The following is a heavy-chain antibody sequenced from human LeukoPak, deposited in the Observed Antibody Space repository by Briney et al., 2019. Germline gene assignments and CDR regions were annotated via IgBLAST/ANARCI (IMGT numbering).Heavy chain of an antibody. J-gene: IGHJ4*01. CDR2: IWYDGSNK. CDR1: GFTFSSYG. D-gene: IGHD2-2*01. Sequence: GGSLRLSCAASGFTFSSYGMHWVRQAPGKGLEWVVVIWYDGSNKYYADSVKGRFTISRDNSKNTLYLQMNSLRAEDMAVYYCARGYCSSTSCFYYFDYW. CDR3: ARGYCSSTSCFYYFDY. V-gene: IGHV3-33*01.